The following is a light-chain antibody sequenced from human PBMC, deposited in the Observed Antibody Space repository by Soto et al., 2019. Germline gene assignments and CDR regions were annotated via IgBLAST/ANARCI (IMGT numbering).Light chain of an antibody. J-gene: IGLJ2*01. CDR2: SSN. V-gene: IGLV1-44*01. CDR1: SSDIGTNT. Sequence: QSVLTQPPSASGTPGQRDTISCSGSSSDIGTNTVNWYQQLPGTAPKLLIYSSNQRPSGVPDRFSGSKSGTSASLAISGLQSEDEADYYCAAWDDSLNGVVFGGGTKLTVL. CDR3: AAWDDSLNGVV.